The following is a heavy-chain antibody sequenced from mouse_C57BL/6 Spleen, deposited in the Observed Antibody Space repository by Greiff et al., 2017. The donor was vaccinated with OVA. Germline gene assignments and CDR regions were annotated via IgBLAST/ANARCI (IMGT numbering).Heavy chain of an antibody. CDR1: GFSLSTFGMG. CDR2: IWWDDDK. Sequence: QVTLKESGPGILQPSQTLSLTCSFSGFSLSTFGMGVGWIRQPSGKGLEWLAHIWWDDDKYYNPALKSRLTISKDTSKNQVFLKIANVDTADTATYYCARIDYYYGSSYPVALDYWGQGTTLTVSS. D-gene: IGHD1-1*01. J-gene: IGHJ2*01. V-gene: IGHV8-8*01. CDR3: ARIDYYYGSSYPVALDY.